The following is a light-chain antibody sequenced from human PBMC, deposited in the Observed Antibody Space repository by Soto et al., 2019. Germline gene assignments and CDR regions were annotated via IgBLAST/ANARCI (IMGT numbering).Light chain of an antibody. CDR1: QNVARNY. CDR2: DAS. Sequence: PEERATLSCRASQNVARNYLAWYQQRPGQAPRLLIYDASTRATGIPDRFSGSGSGTDFTLTISRLEPEDFAVYYCQHYGTSPGTFGQGTRLEIK. J-gene: IGKJ5*01. CDR3: QHYGTSPGT. V-gene: IGKV3-20*01.